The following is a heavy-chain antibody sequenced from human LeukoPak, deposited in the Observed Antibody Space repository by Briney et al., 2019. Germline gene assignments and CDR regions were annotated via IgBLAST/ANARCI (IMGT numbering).Heavy chain of an antibody. CDR3: ARTTGYDYYYMDV. V-gene: IGHV3-7*01. Sequence: GGSLRLSCAASGFTFSSYWMNWVRQAPGKGLEWVANIKEDGSEKYYVDSVKGRFTISRDNAKNSLYLQLSSLRVEDTALYYCARTTGYDYYYMDVWGKGTTVTVSS. CDR1: GFTFSSYW. CDR2: IKEDGSEK. J-gene: IGHJ6*03. D-gene: IGHD1-14*01.